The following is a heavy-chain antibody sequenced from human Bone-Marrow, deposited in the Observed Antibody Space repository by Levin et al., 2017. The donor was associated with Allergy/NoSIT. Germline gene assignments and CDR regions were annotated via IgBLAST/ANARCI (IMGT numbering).Heavy chain of an antibody. CDR1: GYTLTSHG. J-gene: IGHJ4*02. D-gene: IGHD2-2*01. CDR3: ARVGCSTISCYGDKIDY. V-gene: IGHV7-4-1*02. CDR2: INTNTGNP. Sequence: ASVKVSCKASGYTLTSHGMNWVRQAPGQGLEWMGWINTNTGNPTYAQGFTERMFFFLDTSFITPYLEISNLKPDDTAVYYCARVGCSTISCYGDKIDYWGQGTLVTVSS.